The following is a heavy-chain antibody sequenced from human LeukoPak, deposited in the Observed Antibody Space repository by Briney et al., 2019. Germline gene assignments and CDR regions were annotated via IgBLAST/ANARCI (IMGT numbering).Heavy chain of an antibody. J-gene: IGHJ3*02. Sequence: TGGSLRLSCAASGFTFDDYAMHWVRQAPGKGLEWVSLISWDGGSTYYADSVKGRFTISRDNSKNSLYPQMNSLRAEDTALYYCAKARRIQLWSDDAFDIWGQGTMVTVSS. V-gene: IGHV3-43D*03. CDR2: ISWDGGST. D-gene: IGHD5-18*01. CDR1: GFTFDDYA. CDR3: AKARRIQLWSDDAFDI.